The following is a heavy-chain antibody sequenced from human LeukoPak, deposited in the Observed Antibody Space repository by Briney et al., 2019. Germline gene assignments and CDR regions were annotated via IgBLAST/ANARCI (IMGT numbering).Heavy chain of an antibody. CDR3: AKDFYDSSGSRYDY. CDR1: GFTFSSYA. D-gene: IGHD3-22*01. Sequence: PGGSLRLSCAASGFTFSSYAMSWVRQAPGKGLEWVSAISGSGGSTYYADSVRGRFTISRDNSKNTLFMQMNSLRAEDTAVYYCAKDFYDSSGSRYDYWGQGTLVTVSS. V-gene: IGHV3-23*01. CDR2: ISGSGGST. J-gene: IGHJ4*02.